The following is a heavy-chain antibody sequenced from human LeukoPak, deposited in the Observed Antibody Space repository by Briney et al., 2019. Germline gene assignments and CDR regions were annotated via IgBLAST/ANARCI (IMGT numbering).Heavy chain of an antibody. D-gene: IGHD3-22*01. CDR2: INPNSGGT. J-gene: IGHJ4*02. V-gene: IGHV1-2*02. CDR3: ARESRNARFYYDSSGYIDY. CDR1: GYTFTGYY. Sequence: ASVKVSCKASGYTFTGYYMHWVRQAPGQGLEWMGWINPNSGGTNYAQKFQGRVTMTRDTSISTAYMELSRLRSDDTAVYYCARESRNARFYYDSSGYIDYWGQGTLVTVSS.